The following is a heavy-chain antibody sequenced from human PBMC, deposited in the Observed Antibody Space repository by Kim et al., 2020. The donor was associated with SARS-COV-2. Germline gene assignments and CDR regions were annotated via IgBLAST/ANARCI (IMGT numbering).Heavy chain of an antibody. V-gene: IGHV1-69*13. J-gene: IGHJ4*02. Sequence: SVKVSCKASGGTFSSYTISWVRQAPGQGLEWMGGIIPIFGTANYAQKFQGRVTITADESTSTAYMELSSLRSEDTAVYYCSRDYGEDDFNYWGQGTLVTVSS. CDR3: SRDYGEDDFNY. CDR2: IIPIFGTA. CDR1: GGTFSSYT. D-gene: IGHD4-17*01.